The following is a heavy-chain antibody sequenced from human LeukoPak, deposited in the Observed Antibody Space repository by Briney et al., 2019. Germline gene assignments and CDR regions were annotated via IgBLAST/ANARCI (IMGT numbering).Heavy chain of an antibody. CDR3: ARWKTYDEKDY. D-gene: IGHD3-16*01. V-gene: IGHV3-74*01. CDR1: GLGFSDYW. J-gene: IGHJ4*02. Sequence: GGSLRLSCAASGLGFSDYWMHWVRQAPGKGLVWVSRINNAGSSTSYADSVKGRFTISRDNAKNSLYLQMNSLRAEDTAVYYCARWKTYDEKDYWGQGTLVTVSS. CDR2: INNAGSST.